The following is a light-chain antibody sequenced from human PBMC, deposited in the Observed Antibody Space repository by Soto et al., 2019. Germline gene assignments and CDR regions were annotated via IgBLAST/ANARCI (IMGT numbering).Light chain of an antibody. CDR1: QGINNY. CDR2: AAS. V-gene: IGKV1-27*01. Sequence: IQMTQSPSSLSAFVGDRVTITCRASQGINNYLAWYQHKPGKVPKLLIYAASTLQSGVPSRFSGGGSGKEFTLSISSRQPEDVATYYCQKYESAPWTFGQGPEVEIK. J-gene: IGKJ1*01. CDR3: QKYESAPWT.